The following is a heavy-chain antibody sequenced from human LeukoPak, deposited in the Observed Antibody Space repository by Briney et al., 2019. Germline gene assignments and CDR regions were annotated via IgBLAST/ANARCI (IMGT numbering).Heavy chain of an antibody. D-gene: IGHD5-18*01. CDR3: ARGIQLWLNWFDP. CDR2: INHSGST. J-gene: IGHJ5*02. CDR1: GGSFSGYY. Sequence: PSETLSLTCAVYGGSFSGYYWSWIRRPPGKGLEWIGEINHSGSTNYNPSLKSRVTISVDTSKNQFSLKLSSVTAADTAVYYCARGIQLWLNWFDPWGQGTLVTVSS. V-gene: IGHV4-34*01.